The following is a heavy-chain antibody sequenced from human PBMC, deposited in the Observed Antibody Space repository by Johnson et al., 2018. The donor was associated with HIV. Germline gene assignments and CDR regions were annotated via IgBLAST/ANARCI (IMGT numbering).Heavy chain of an antibody. V-gene: IGHV3-30*19. CDR3: ASSYSESDAFDI. D-gene: IGHD3-10*01. J-gene: IGHJ3*02. Sequence: QVQLVESGGGVVQPGESLRLSCAASGFTFANYGMHRVRQAPGEGLEWVALISYDGSNKYYADSVKGRFTISRDNSKNTLYLQMNSLRVEDTAVYYCASSYSESDAFDIWGQGTMVTVSS. CDR2: ISYDGSNK. CDR1: GFTFANYG.